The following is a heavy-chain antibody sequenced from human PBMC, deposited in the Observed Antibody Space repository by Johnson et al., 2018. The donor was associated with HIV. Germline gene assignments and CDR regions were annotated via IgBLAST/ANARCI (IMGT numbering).Heavy chain of an antibody. CDR2: ISYDGGDK. CDR1: GFTFRSYA. CDR3: AKERRAPRAFDI. Sequence: QVQLVESGGGVVQPGRSLRLSCAASGFTFRSYAMHWVRQAPGRGLEWVAVISYDGGDKYYADSVKGRFTISRDNSKSTLYLQMNSLRPEDTAVYYCAKERRAPRAFDIWGQGTMVTVSS. V-gene: IGHV3-30*18. J-gene: IGHJ3*02.